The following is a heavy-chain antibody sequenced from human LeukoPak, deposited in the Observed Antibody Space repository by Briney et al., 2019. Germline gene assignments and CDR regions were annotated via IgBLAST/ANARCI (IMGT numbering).Heavy chain of an antibody. CDR2: INRSGST. CDR1: GGSFSDYY. D-gene: IGHD3-22*01. J-gene: IGHJ5*02. V-gene: IGHV4-34*01. Sequence: SETLSLTCAVYGGSFSDYYWSWIRQPPGKGLEWIGEINRSGSTNYNPSLKSRVTISVDTSKNQISLKLSSVTAADTAVHYCARLSVEISMSPWGQGTLVSVSS. CDR3: ARLSVEISMSP.